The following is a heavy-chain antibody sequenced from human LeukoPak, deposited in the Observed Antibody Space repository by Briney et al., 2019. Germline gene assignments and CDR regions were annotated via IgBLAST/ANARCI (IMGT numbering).Heavy chain of an antibody. V-gene: IGHV4-61*02. CDR2: IYSSGST. D-gene: IGHD2-2*01. CDR3: ARGYCTSTSCSENRYYFDS. Sequence: SQTLSLTCTVSGGSITSAGYSWGWIRQPAGKGLEWIGRIYSSGSTNSNPSLKSRVTISVDTSKNQSSLKLSSVTAADTAVYYCARGYCTSTSCSENRYYFDSWGQGTLVTVSS. CDR1: GGSITSAGYS. J-gene: IGHJ4*02.